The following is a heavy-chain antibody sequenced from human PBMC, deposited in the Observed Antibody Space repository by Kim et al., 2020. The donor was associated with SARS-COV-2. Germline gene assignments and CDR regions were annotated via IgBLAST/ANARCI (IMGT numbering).Heavy chain of an antibody. CDR1: GFTFSSYS. Sequence: GGSLRLSCAASGFTFSSYSMNWVRQAPGKGLEWVSYISSSSSTIYYADSVKGRFTISRDNAKNSLYLQMNSLRDEDTAVYYCARDPPKVTFGGVMGASYYGMDVWGQGPTVTVSS. CDR2: ISSSSSTI. V-gene: IGHV3-48*02. J-gene: IGHJ6*02. CDR3: ARDPPKVTFGGVMGASYYGMDV. D-gene: IGHD3-16*01.